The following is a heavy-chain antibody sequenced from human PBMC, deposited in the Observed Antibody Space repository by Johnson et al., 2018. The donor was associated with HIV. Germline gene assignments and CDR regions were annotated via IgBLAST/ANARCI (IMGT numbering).Heavy chain of an antibody. CDR2: INSDGSST. D-gene: IGHD3-22*01. CDR1: GFTFSSYW. Sequence: VQLVESGGGLVQPGGSLRLSCAASGFTFSSYWMHWVRQAPGKGLVWVSRINSDGSSTSYADSVKGRFTISRDNAKNTLSLQMNSLRVEDTAVYYCAREARIVVVEPSDAFDIWGQGTMVTVSS. CDR3: AREARIVVVEPSDAFDI. J-gene: IGHJ3*02. V-gene: IGHV3-74*01.